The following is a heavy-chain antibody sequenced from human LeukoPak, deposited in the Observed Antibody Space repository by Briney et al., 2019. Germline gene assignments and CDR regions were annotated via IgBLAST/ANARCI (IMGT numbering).Heavy chain of an antibody. CDR2: ISSSRSDI. V-gene: IGHV3-11*05. CDR3: ARDRLWEVGATPYFAY. CDR1: GFTFSDYY. D-gene: IGHD1-26*01. J-gene: IGHJ4*02. Sequence: PGGSLRLSCAASGFTFSDYYMSWIRQAPGKGLGWVSYISSSRSDIKYADSVKGRFTISRDNAKNSLYLQMNSLRAEDTTVYYCARDRLWEVGATPYFAYWGQGTLVTVSS.